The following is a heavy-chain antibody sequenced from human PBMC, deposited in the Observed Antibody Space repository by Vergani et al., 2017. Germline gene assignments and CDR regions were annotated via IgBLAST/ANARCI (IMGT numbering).Heavy chain of an antibody. V-gene: IGHV3-23*01. CDR2: ISGSGGNT. J-gene: IGHJ6*02. Sequence: EVQLLESGGGLVQPGGSLRLTCAASEITFSNYAMNWVRQAPGKGLEWVSAISGSGGNTFYTDSVKGRFTISRDNSKDTLYLQMNSLRVEDTAIYYCAKARDPNCKGGNCYSYYYGLDLWGQGTTVTVSS. CDR1: EITFSNYA. CDR3: AKARDPNCKGGNCYSYYYGLDL. D-gene: IGHD2-21*01.